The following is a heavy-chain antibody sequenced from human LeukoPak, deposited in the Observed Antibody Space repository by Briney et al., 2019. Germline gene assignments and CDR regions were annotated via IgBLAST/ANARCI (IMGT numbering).Heavy chain of an antibody. J-gene: IGHJ4*02. Sequence: GGSLRLSCAASGFTLSSYWMHWVRQAPGEGLVWVSRINSDGSNINYVDSVKGRFTISRDNAKNSLYLQMNSLRAEDTAVYYCARGGTQSPTDWGPGTLVTVSS. V-gene: IGHV3-74*01. CDR3: ARGGTQSPTD. CDR1: GFTLSSYW. CDR2: INSDGSNI.